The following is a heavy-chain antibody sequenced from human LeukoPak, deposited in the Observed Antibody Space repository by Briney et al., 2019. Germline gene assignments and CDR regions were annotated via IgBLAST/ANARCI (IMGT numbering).Heavy chain of an antibody. CDR2: FDPEDGET. J-gene: IGHJ4*02. D-gene: IGHD5-18*01. Sequence: GASVKVSCKVSGYTLTELSMHWVRQAPGKGLEWMGGFDPEDGETIYAQKFQGRVTMTEGTSTDTAYMELSSLRSEDTAVYYCATVDTAMDLDYWGQGTLVTVSS. CDR3: ATVDTAMDLDY. CDR1: GYTLTELS. V-gene: IGHV1-24*01.